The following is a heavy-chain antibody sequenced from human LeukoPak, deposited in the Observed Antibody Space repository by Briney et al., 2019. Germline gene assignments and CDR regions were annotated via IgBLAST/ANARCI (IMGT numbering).Heavy chain of an antibody. Sequence: ASVKVSCKASGYTFTGYYMHWVRQAPGQGLEWTGWINPNSGGTNYAQKFQGRVTMTRDTSISTAYMELSRLRSDDTAVYYCARDPPRYNRNGGSPGFDYWGQGTLVTVSS. CDR2: INPNSGGT. D-gene: IGHD1-1*01. V-gene: IGHV1-2*02. CDR3: ARDPPRYNRNGGSPGFDY. CDR1: GYTFTGYY. J-gene: IGHJ4*02.